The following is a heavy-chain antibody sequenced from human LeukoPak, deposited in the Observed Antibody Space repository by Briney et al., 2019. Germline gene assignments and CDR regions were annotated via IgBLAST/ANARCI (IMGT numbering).Heavy chain of an antibody. J-gene: IGHJ4*02. D-gene: IGHD5-18*01. V-gene: IGHV3-30*02. CDR1: GFTFSTYG. CDR3: AKDLRGYSYGYSVDY. CDR2: IRYDGSNK. Sequence: PGGSLKLSCEASGFTFSTYGMHWVREAPGKGLEWVAFIRYDGSNKYYEDSVKGRFTISRDNSKNTLYVQMNSLRAEDTAVYYCAKDLRGYSYGYSVDYRGQGTLVTVSS.